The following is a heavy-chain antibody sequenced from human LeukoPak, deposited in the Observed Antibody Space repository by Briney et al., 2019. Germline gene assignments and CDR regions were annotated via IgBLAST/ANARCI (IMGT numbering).Heavy chain of an antibody. D-gene: IGHD3-16*01. CDR2: IRSKANSYAT. CDR1: GFTFSGSA. Sequence: PGGSLRLSCAASGFTFSGSAMHWVRQASGKGLEWVGRIRSKANSYATAYAASVKGRFTISRDDSRNTAYLQMNSLKTEDTAVYYCTRLLGDYVWGSYDFDYWGQGTLVTVSS. CDR3: TRLLGDYVWGSYDFDY. J-gene: IGHJ4*02. V-gene: IGHV3-73*01.